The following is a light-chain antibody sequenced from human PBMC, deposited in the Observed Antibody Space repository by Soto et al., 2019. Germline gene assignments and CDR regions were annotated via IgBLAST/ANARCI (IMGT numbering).Light chain of an antibody. Sequence: EIVLTQSPVTLSLSPGERATLSCRASQSVSRYLAWYQQKPGQAPRLLIYDASNRATGIPDRFSGSGSGTDFTLTISSLEPEDFAVYYCQQRSSWPSTFGGGTKVEIK. CDR3: QQRSSWPST. CDR2: DAS. CDR1: QSVSRY. V-gene: IGKV3-11*01. J-gene: IGKJ4*01.